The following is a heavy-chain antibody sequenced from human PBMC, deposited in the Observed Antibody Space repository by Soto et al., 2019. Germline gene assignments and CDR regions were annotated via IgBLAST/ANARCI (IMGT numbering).Heavy chain of an antibody. D-gene: IGHD2-15*01. CDR3: DRSGGSWRVGKHVGAFDI. CDR2: IYYSGRT. CDR1: GGSISSSSYY. J-gene: IGHJ3*02. V-gene: IGHV4-39*01. Sequence: QLQLQESGPGLVKPSETLSLTCTVSGGSISSSSYYWGWIRQPPGKGLEWIGGIYYSGRTYYNPSLKSRVTISIDTSKNQFSLKLSSVTAADTAVYYCDRSGGSWRVGKHVGAFDIWGQGTMVTVSS.